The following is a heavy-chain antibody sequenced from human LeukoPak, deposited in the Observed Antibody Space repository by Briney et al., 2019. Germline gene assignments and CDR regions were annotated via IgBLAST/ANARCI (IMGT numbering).Heavy chain of an antibody. J-gene: IGHJ2*01. D-gene: IGHD3-3*01. CDR2: INHSGGT. V-gene: IGHV4-34*01. CDR3: ARHQGVVDL. Sequence: SETLSLTCAVYGGSFSGYYWSWIRQPPGKGLEWIGEINHSGGTNYNPSLKSRVTISVDTSKNQFSLKLSSVTAADTAVYYRARHQGVVDLWGRGSLVTVSS. CDR1: GGSFSGYY.